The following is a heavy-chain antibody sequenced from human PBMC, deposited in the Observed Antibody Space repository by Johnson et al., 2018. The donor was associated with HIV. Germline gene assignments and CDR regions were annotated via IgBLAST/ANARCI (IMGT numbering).Heavy chain of an antibody. CDR1: GFTFSTFG. Sequence: QVQLVESGGGVVQPGGSLRLSCSASGFTFSTFGMHWVRQAPGKGLEWVSFIRYDGTNKYYADSVTGRFTISRDNSKNTLYLQMNSLRIEDTAVYYCARDRFGSGRPNAFDLWGQGTMVTVSS. V-gene: IGHV3-30*02. D-gene: IGHD3-10*01. CDR3: ARDRFGSGRPNAFDL. CDR2: IRYDGTNK. J-gene: IGHJ3*01.